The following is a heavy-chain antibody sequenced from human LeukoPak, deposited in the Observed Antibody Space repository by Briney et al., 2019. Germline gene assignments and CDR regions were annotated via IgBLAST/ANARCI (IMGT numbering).Heavy chain of an antibody. CDR2: IYSSGST. J-gene: IGHJ4*02. Sequence: SETLSLTCTVSGGSISSSPYYWTWIRQPPGKGLEWIGNIYSSGSTYYNPSLKSRVTISVDTSKNQFSLKLRSVTAADTAVYYCARDGPIPDYWGQGTLVTVSS. CDR1: GGSISSSPYY. V-gene: IGHV4-39*07. CDR3: ARDGPIPDY.